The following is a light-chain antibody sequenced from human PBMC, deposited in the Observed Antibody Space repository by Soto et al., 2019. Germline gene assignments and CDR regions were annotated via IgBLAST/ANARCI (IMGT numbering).Light chain of an antibody. CDR3: QQRSRWPLLWT. CDR2: DTS. V-gene: IGKV3-11*01. Sequence: EIVLTQSPATLSLSPGERATLSCRASQSVGSSLTWYQQKPGRAPRLLIYDTSNRATGIPARFSGSGSGTDFTLTISSLEPEDFAVYNCQQRSRWPLLWTFGGGTKVEIK. J-gene: IGKJ4*01. CDR1: QSVGSS.